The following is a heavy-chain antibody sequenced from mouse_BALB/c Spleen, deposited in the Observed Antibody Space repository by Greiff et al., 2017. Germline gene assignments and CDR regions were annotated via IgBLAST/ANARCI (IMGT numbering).Heavy chain of an antibody. D-gene: IGHD1-1*01. CDR3: ARDSYGSSYYAMDY. V-gene: IGHV5-12-1*01. CDR2: ISSGGGST. CDR1: GFAFSSYD. Sequence: EVQLVESGGGLVKPGGSLKLSCAASGFAFSSYDMSWVRQTPEKRLEWVAYISSGGGSTYYPDTVKGRFTISRDNAKNTLCLLMSSLKSEDTAMYYCARDSYGSSYYAMDYWGQGTSVTVSS. J-gene: IGHJ4*01.